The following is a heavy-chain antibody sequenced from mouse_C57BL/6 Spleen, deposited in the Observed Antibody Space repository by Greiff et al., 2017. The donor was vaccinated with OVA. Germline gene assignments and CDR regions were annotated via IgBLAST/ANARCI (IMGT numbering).Heavy chain of an antibody. J-gene: IGHJ3*01. Sequence: VQLQQSVAELVRPGASVKLSCTASGFNIKNTYMHWVQQRPEQGLEWIGRIDPANGNTKYAPKFQGKATITADTSSNTAYLQLSSLTSEDTAIYYGARDDYGSSSAWFAYWGQGTLVTVSA. CDR2: IDPANGNT. D-gene: IGHD1-1*01. CDR1: GFNIKNTY. CDR3: ARDDYGSSSAWFAY. V-gene: IGHV14-3*01.